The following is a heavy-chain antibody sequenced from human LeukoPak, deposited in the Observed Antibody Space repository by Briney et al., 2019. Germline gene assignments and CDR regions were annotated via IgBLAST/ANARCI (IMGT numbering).Heavy chain of an antibody. V-gene: IGHV4-34*01. CDR1: GGSFSGYY. CDR2: INHSGST. J-gene: IGHJ4*02. D-gene: IGHD3-10*01. Sequence: PSETLSLTCAVYGGSFSGYYWSWIRQPPGKGLEWIGEINHSGSTNYNPSLKSRVTISVDTSKNQFSLKLSSVTAADTAVYYCARPSTYYGSGSLRYWGQGTLVTVSS. CDR3: ARPSTYYGSGSLRY.